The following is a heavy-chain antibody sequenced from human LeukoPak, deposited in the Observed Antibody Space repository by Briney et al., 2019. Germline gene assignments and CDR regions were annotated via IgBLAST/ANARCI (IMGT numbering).Heavy chain of an antibody. V-gene: IGHV1-2*04. J-gene: IGHJ6*02. CDR2: INPNSRGT. Sequence: ASVTVSCKSSGYTFTGYYMHWVRQAPGQGLEWMGWINPNSRGTNYAQKFQGWVIMIRDTSISTAYMELSRLRSDDTAVYYCARDPGDSYGMDVWGQGTTVTLSS. D-gene: IGHD2-21*02. CDR3: ARDPGDSYGMDV. CDR1: GYTFTGYY.